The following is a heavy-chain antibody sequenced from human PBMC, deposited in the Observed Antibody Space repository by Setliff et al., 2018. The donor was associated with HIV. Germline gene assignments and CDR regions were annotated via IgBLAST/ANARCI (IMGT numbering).Heavy chain of an antibody. J-gene: IGHJ3*02. CDR2: IYYDGST. D-gene: IGHD6-19*01. CDR1: GESLSGYS. V-gene: IGHV4-34*01. CDR3: AGRVQWRRGAFDI. Sequence: SGTLSLTCAVYGESLSGYSWNWIRQPPGKGLEWIGTIYYDGSTFYNPSLNSPVTISVDTSKNQFSLKLGSVTAADTAVYHCAGRVQWRRGAFDIWGQGTMVTVSS.